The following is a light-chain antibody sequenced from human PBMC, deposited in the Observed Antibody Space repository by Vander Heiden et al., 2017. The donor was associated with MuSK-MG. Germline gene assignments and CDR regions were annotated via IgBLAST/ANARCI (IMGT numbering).Light chain of an antibody. CDR3: QQYLSLPLT. Sequence: DIQMTQSPSSLSATVGDRVTITCRASQDIGNYLHWFQQQPGKAPKLLIYDASHLETDVPSRFAGGGYGTNFIFTISSLEPEDFATYYCQQYLSLPLTFGAGTKVEI. J-gene: IGKJ4*01. CDR2: DAS. CDR1: QDIGNY. V-gene: IGKV1-33*01.